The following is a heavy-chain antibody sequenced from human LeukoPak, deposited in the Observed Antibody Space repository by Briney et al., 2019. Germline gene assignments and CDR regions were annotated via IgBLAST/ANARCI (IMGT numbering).Heavy chain of an antibody. CDR2: ISSSGSTI. V-gene: IGHV3-48*04. J-gene: IGHJ4*02. Sequence: GGSLRLSCAASGFTFTNYWMSWVRQAPGKGLEWVSYISSSGSTIYYADSVKGRFTISRDNAKNSLYLQMNSLRAEDTAVYYCARALNYGTHFDYWGQGTLVTVSS. CDR1: GFTFTNYW. CDR3: ARALNYGTHFDY. D-gene: IGHD4-17*01.